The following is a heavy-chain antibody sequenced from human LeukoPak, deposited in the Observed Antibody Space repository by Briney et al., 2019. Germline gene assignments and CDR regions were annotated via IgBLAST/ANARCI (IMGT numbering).Heavy chain of an antibody. CDR3: ARSDDILTGYPDAFDI. CDR1: GSMYNYY. Sequence: PSETLSLTCTVSGSMYNYYWSWIRQPPGKGLEWIGNIYYSGSTNYNPSLKSRVTISVDTSKNQFSLKLSSVTAADTAVYYCARSDDILTGYPDAFDIWGQGTMVTVSS. CDR2: IYYSGST. D-gene: IGHD3-9*01. J-gene: IGHJ3*02. V-gene: IGHV4-59*08.